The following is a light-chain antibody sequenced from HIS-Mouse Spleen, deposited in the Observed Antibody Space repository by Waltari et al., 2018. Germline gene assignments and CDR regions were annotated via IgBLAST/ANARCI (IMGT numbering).Light chain of an antibody. CDR1: ALPKKY. CDR3: YSTDSSGNHRV. V-gene: IGLV3-10*01. Sequence: LTHPASVSGSPGQTARITCSGDALPKKYAYWYQQKSGQAPVLVIYEDSKRPSGIPERFSGSSSGTMATLTISGAQVEDEADYYCYSTDSSGNHRVFGGGTKLTVL. CDR2: EDS. J-gene: IGLJ2*01.